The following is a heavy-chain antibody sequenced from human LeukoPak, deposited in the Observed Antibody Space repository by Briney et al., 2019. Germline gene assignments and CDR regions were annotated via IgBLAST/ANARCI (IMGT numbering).Heavy chain of an antibody. J-gene: IGHJ6*02. CDR3: ASTAYYYGMDV. CDR2: ISSSGSTI. V-gene: IGHV3-11*01. CDR1: GFTFSDYC. Sequence: GGSLRLSCAASGFTFSDYCMSWIRQAPGKGLEWVSYISSSGSTIYYADSVKGRFTISRDNAKNSLYLQMNSLRAEDTAVYYCASTAYYYGMDVWGQGTTVTVSS.